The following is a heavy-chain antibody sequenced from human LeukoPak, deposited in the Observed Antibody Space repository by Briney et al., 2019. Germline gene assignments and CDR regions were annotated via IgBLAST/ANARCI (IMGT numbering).Heavy chain of an antibody. CDR2: ISYDGSNK. J-gene: IGHJ4*02. CDR3: AKGGPPTGASPRPWDFNH. D-gene: IGHD1-26*01. CDR1: GFTFSNYA. Sequence: GGSLRLSCAASGFTFSNYAVHWVRQAPGKGLEWVAVISYDGSNKYYADSVKGRFTISRDNSKNTLYLQMNSLRAEDTAVYYCAKGGPPTGASPRPWDFNHWGQGALVTVSS. V-gene: IGHV3-30-3*01.